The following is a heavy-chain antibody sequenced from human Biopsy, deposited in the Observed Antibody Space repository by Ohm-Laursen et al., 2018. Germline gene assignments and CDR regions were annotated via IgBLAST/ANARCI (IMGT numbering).Heavy chain of an antibody. Sequence: SSVKVSCKASGYTFTDYSLHWVRQATGQGLEWMGWMNPDSGNTGYAQNFQGRVTMTRNTSISTAYMELSSLKSEDTAVYFCARADPTLFYYGSGSSNWFDPWGQGTLVTVSS. V-gene: IGHV1-8*02. J-gene: IGHJ5*02. CDR3: ARADPTLFYYGSGSSNWFDP. D-gene: IGHD3-10*01. CDR1: GYTFTDYS. CDR2: MNPDSGNT.